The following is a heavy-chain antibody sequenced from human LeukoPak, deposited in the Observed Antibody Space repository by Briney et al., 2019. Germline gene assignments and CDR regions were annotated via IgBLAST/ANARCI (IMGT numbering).Heavy chain of an antibody. CDR2: IHSSGRT. CDR1: GGSISSYY. J-gene: IGHJ3*01. V-gene: IGHV4-4*09. Sequence: SSETLSLTCTVSGGSISSYYWSWIRQPPGKGLEWLGLIHSSGRTNYNPSLKSRVTFSVDTSKNQFSVKLRSVTAADTAVYYCARAREFYSDSNAYEVWGQGTTVTVSS. CDR3: ARAREFYSDSNAYEV. D-gene: IGHD3-22*01.